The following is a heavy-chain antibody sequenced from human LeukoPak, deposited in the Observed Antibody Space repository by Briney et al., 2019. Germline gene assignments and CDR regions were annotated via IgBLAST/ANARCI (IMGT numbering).Heavy chain of an antibody. Sequence: ASVKVSCKASGYTFTSYSISWVRQAPGQGREWMGWISAYNGNTNYAQKLQGRVTMTTDTSTSTAYMELRSLRADGTAVYYCARAGQWLSFFDYWGQGTLVTVSS. V-gene: IGHV1-18*01. CDR3: ARAGQWLSFFDY. J-gene: IGHJ4*02. CDR2: ISAYNGNT. D-gene: IGHD6-19*01. CDR1: GYTFTSYS.